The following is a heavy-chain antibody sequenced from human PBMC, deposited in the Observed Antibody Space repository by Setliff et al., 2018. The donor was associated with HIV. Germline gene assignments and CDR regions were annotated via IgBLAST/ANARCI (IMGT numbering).Heavy chain of an antibody. Sequence: SVKVSCKASGYIFTNYGITWVRQAPGQGLEWMGGIIPVYGTANYAQKFQGRVKIFVDEPTRTAYMELSSLRSEDTAVYYCARAHSGSYYYYYYMDVWGKGTTVTVSS. CDR2: IIPVYGTA. V-gene: IGHV1-69*13. CDR1: GYIFTNYG. D-gene: IGHD1-26*01. CDR3: ARAHSGSYYYYYYMDV. J-gene: IGHJ6*03.